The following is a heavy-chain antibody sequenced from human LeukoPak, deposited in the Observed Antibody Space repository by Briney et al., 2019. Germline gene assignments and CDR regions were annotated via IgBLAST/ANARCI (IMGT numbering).Heavy chain of an antibody. CDR1: GFTFSSYA. CDR3: AKHIIYYFDY. Sequence: GGSLRLSCVASGFTFSSYAMSWVRQAPGKGLEWVSAISGSDGTTYYAGSVKGRFTISRDNSKNTLYLQMNSLRAEDTAVYYCAKHIIYYFDYWGQGTLVTVSS. D-gene: IGHD3-3*02. V-gene: IGHV3-23*01. J-gene: IGHJ4*02. CDR2: ISGSDGTT.